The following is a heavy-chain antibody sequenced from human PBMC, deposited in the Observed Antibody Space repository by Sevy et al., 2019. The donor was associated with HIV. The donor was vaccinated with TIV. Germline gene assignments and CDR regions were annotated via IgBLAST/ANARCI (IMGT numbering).Heavy chain of an antibody. CDR3: ARRGGHVGKEDLLGYNGMEV. CDR2: ISPGDSDT. CDR1: GFTFSNSW. J-gene: IGHJ6*02. V-gene: IGHV5-51*01. D-gene: IGHD2-15*01. Sequence: GESLKISCKVSGFTFSNSWIGWVRQMPGKGLEWMGIISPGDSDTRYSPSFQGQVTIVADKSTANAYLEWTSLKASDTATYYCARRGGHVGKEDLLGYNGMEVWGQGTTVTVSS.